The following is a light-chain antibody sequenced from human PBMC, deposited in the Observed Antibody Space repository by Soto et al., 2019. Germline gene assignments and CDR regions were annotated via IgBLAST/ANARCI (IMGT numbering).Light chain of an antibody. CDR1: SRDIGDYNY. Sequence: QSALTQPACVSGSPGQSITISCTGTSRDIGDYNYVSWYQQHPGKAPKLMIFDVISRPPGVSNRFSGSKSGNTASLTISGLQSEDEADYYCSSSTSSITLVVFGGGTKVTVL. V-gene: IGLV2-14*01. CDR3: SSSTSSITLVV. J-gene: IGLJ2*01. CDR2: DVI.